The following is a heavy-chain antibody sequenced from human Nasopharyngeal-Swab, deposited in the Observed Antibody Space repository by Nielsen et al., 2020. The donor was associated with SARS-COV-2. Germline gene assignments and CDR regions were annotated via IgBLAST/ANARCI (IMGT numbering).Heavy chain of an antibody. J-gene: IGHJ4*02. V-gene: IGHV3-33*01. CDR3: AREAGYCSGGSCYSGPFDY. Sequence: WIRQPPGKGLEWVAVIWYDGSNKYYVDSVKGRFTISRDNSKNTLYLQMISLRAEDTAVYYCAREAGYCSGGSCYSGPFDYWGQGTLVTVSS. CDR2: IWYDGSNK. D-gene: IGHD2-15*01.